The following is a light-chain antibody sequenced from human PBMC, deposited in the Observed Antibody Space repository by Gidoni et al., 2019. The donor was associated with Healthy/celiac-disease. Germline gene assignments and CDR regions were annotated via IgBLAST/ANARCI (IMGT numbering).Light chain of an antibody. J-gene: IGKJ1*01. Sequence: DIQMTQSPSSLSASVGDRVTITCRASQGISNYLAWYQQKAGKVPKILIYAASSLQSGVSSRFRGSGSGTDFTLTISSLQPEDVATYYCRTYNSAGTFGQGTKVEIK. CDR1: QGISNY. CDR3: RTYNSAGT. V-gene: IGKV1-27*01. CDR2: AAS.